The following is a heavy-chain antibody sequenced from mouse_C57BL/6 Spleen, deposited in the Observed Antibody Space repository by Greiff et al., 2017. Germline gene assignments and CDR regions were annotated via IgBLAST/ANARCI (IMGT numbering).Heavy chain of an antibody. CDR1: GYAFTNYL. D-gene: IGHD1-1*01. J-gene: IGHJ2*01. CDR3: ARAVPFDY. V-gene: IGHV1-54*01. CDR2: INPGSGGT. Sequence: QVQLQQSGAELVRPGTSVKVSCKASGYAFTNYLIEWVKQRPGQGLEWIGVINPGSGGTNYNEKFKGKATLTADKSSSTAYMQLSSLTSEDSSVYFCARAVPFDYWGQGTTLTVSS.